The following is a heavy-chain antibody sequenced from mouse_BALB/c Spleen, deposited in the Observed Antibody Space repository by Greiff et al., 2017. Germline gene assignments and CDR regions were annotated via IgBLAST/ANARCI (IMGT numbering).Heavy chain of an antibody. J-gene: IGHJ2*01. CDR3: ARDGGNYEGLYFDY. Sequence: EVQLQESGPGLVKPSQSLSLTCSVTGYSITSGYYWNWIRQFPGNKLEWMGYISYDGSNNYNPSLKNRISITRDTSKNQFFLKLNSVTTEDTATYYCARDGGNYEGLYFDYWGQGTTLTVSS. D-gene: IGHD2-1*01. CDR1: GYSITSGYY. V-gene: IGHV3-6*02. CDR2: ISYDGSN.